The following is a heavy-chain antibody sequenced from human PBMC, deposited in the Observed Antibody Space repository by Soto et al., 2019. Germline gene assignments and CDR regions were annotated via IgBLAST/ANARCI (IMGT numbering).Heavy chain of an antibody. J-gene: IGHJ4*02. D-gene: IGHD6-19*01. CDR2: IYNDGSST. CDR1: GFNFRNYW. Sequence: GVPLRLSCAASGFNFRNYWMHWVRQAPGKGLVWVSRIYNDGSSTSYADSVKGRFTISRDNAKNMLYLQMSSLRAEDTAVYYWARCEGSASYAPKLIDYGVQGILVTVS. CDR3: ARCEGSASYAPKLIDY. V-gene: IGHV3-74*01.